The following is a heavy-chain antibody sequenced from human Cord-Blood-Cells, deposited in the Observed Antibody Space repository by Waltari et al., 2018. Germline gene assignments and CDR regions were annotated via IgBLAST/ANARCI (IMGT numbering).Heavy chain of an antibody. Sequence: AMSWVRQAPGKGLEWVSAISGSGGSTYYADSVKGRFTISSDNSKNTLYLQMNSLRAEDTAVYYCAGYYFDYWGQGTLVTVSS. J-gene: IGHJ4*02. V-gene: IGHV3-23*01. CDR3: AGYYFDY. CDR1: A. CDR2: ISGSGGST.